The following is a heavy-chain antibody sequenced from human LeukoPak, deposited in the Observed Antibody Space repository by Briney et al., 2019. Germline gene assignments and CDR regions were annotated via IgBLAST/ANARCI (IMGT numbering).Heavy chain of an antibody. J-gene: IGHJ4*02. CDR1: GITFRSSS. V-gene: IGHV3-30*02. Sequence: PGGSLRHSCVASGITFRSSSMHWVRQAPGKGLEWLAFIRFDGSTKYYADSVKGRFTVSRDNSKSTLYLQMNSLRAEDTAVYYCAQPDFWGQGTLVTVSS. CDR3: AQPDF. CDR2: IRFDGSTK.